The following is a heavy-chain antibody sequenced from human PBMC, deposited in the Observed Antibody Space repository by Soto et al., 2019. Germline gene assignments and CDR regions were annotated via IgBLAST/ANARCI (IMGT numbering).Heavy chain of an antibody. J-gene: IGHJ4*02. Sequence: SETLSLTRPVSGGYITRYYPNWIRQPPGKGLEWIGYIYYSGSTNYNPSLKSRVTISVDTSKNQFSLKLSSVTAADTAVYYCAGRYGGTLDYWGRGTRVTXS. D-gene: IGHD4-17*01. CDR2: IYYSGST. CDR3: AGRYGGTLDY. CDR1: GGYITRYY. V-gene: IGHV4-59*08.